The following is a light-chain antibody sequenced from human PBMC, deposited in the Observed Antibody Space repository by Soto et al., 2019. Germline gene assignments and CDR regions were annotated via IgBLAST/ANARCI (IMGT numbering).Light chain of an antibody. V-gene: IGLV2-14*01. CDR1: IGDVGGYNY. J-gene: IGLJ1*01. CDR2: EIS. Sequence: QSVLTQPASVSGPPGQSITLSCTGTIGDVGGYNYVSWYQPHPGKAPKLMIYEISHRSSGVPNRCFASTSGSTASMTISGPQAEDEADYYCSSYTSSSTDVFGTGTKVTVL. CDR3: SSYTSSSTDV.